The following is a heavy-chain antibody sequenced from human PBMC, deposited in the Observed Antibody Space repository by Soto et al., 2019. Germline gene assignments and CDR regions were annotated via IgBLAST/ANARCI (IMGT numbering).Heavy chain of an antibody. V-gene: IGHV4-39*01. D-gene: IGHD3-22*01. Sequence: PSETLSLTCTVSGGSISSSSYYWGWIRQPPGKGLEWIGSIYYSGSTYYNPSLKSRVTISVDTSKNQFSLKLSSVTAAVTAVYYCASQPPVTYYYDSSGSMAPRCYFDYWGQGTLVTVSS. CDR3: ASQPPVTYYYDSSGSMAPRCYFDY. CDR2: IYYSGST. CDR1: GGSISSSSYY. J-gene: IGHJ4*02.